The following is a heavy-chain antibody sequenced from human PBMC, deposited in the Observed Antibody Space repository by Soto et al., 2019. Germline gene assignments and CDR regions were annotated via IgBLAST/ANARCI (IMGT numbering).Heavy chain of an antibody. CDR3: ARRDQIAYYYGMDV. D-gene: IGHD2-21*01. J-gene: IGHJ6*02. CDR2: IKSKTDGGTT. CDR1: GVTFTKAW. V-gene: IGHV3-15*07. Sequence: GGSLRLSCAASGVTFTKAWMNGGRQAPGKGLEWVGRIKSKTDGGTTDYAAPVKGRFTISRDDSKNTLYLQMNSLKTEDTAVYYCARRDQIAYYYGMDVWGQGTTVTVSS.